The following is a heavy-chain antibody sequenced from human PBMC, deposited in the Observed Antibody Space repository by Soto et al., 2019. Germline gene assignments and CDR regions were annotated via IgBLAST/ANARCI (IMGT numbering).Heavy chain of an antibody. D-gene: IGHD3-10*01. V-gene: IGHV5-51*01. J-gene: IGHJ6*02. CDR1: GYRFTSYW. CDR2: IYPGDSYT. CDR3: ARQWKAISGYYGMDG. Sequence: GESLKISCKGSGYRFTSYWIGWVRQMPGKGLEWMGIIYPGDSYTNYSPSFQGHVTISADKSISTAYLQWSSLKASDTAMYYCARQWKAISGYYGMDGWGQGTTVTVSS.